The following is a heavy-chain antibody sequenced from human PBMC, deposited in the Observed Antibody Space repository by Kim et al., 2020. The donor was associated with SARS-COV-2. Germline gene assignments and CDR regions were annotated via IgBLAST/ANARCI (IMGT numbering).Heavy chain of an antibody. CDR3: ANMGDDTVGGWVY. D-gene: IGHD3-16*01. CDR2: ISGSGGST. J-gene: IGHJ4*02. CDR1: GFTFSSYA. V-gene: IGHV3-23*01. Sequence: GGSLRLSCAASGFTFSSYAMSWVRQAPGKGLESVSAISGSGGSTYYADSVKGRFTISRDNSKNTLYLQMNSLRAEDTAVYYCANMGDDTVGGWVYWGQGTLVTVSS.